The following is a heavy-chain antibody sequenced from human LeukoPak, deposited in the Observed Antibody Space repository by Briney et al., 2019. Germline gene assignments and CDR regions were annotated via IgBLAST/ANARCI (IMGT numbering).Heavy chain of an antibody. V-gene: IGHV4-34*01. Sequence: SETLPLTCAVYGGSFSGYYWSWIRQPPGKGLEWIGEINHSGRTNYNPSLKTRVTISVDTSKNQFSLNLSSVPAADTPVYYCARGPKADDSSGYPVDYWGEGTLVTVSS. CDR1: GGSFSGYY. CDR2: INHSGRT. D-gene: IGHD3-22*01. J-gene: IGHJ4*02. CDR3: ARGPKADDSSGYPVDY.